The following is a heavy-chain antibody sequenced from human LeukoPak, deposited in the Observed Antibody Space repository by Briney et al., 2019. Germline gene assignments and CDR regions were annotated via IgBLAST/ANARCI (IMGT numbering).Heavy chain of an antibody. CDR2: ITWNSGSI. V-gene: IGHV3-9*01. CDR1: GFTFSPYS. CDR3: AKGGSSTWSGYWYFDL. Sequence: PGGSLRLSCAASGFTFSPYSMNWVRQAPGKGLEWVSGITWNSGSIDYADSVKGRFTISRDNAKNSLYLQMNSLKPEDTALYYCAKGGSSTWSGYWYFDLWGRGTLVTVSS. J-gene: IGHJ2*01. D-gene: IGHD6-13*01.